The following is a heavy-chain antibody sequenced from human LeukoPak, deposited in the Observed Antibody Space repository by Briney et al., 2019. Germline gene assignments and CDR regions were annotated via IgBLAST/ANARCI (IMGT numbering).Heavy chain of an antibody. D-gene: IGHD5-18*01. CDR1: GGSISSYY. J-gene: IGHJ6*02. CDR3: ARQGWLPRYYYYCGMDV. CDR2: IYYSGST. V-gene: IGHV4-59*08. Sequence: SETLSLTCTVSGGSISSYYWSWIRQPPGKGLEWIGYIYYSGSTNYNPSLKSRVTISVDTSKNQFSLKLSSVTAADTAVYYCARQGWLPRYYYYCGMDVWGQGTTVTVSS.